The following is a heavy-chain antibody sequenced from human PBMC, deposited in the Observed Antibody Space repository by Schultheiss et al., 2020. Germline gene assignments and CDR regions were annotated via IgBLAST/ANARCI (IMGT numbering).Heavy chain of an antibody. J-gene: IGHJ6*02. CDR3: ARERVAAAGGMDV. CDR2: IYYSGST. D-gene: IGHD6-13*01. V-gene: IGHV4-31*11. CDR1: GGAFSGHY. Sequence: SQTLSLTCAVYGGAFSGHYWNWIRQPPGKGLEWIGYIYYSGSTYYNPSLKSRVTISVDTSKNQFSLKLSSVTAADTAVYYCARERVAAAGGMDVWGQGTTVIVSS.